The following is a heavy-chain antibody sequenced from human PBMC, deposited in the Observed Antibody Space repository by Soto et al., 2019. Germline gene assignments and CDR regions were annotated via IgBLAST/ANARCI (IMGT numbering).Heavy chain of an antibody. CDR2: ISGSGGST. J-gene: IGHJ4*02. CDR1: GFTFTSYA. Sequence: EVQLLESGGGLVQPGGSLRLSCAASGFTFTSYAMSWVRQAPGKGLEWVSGISGSGGSTYYADSVKGRFTISRDNSQNTLSLQMNSLRAEDTALYYCAKVRRRAVSTSAFDYWGQGTLVTVSS. CDR3: AKVRRRAVSTSAFDY. V-gene: IGHV3-23*01. D-gene: IGHD6-19*01.